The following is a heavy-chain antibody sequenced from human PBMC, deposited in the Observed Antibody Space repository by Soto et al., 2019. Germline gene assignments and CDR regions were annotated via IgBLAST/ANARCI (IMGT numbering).Heavy chain of an antibody. CDR3: ARVSCPGGDCVEGWFDP. CDR1: GGTFSSYA. V-gene: IGHV1-69*01. J-gene: IGHJ5*02. CDR2: IIPIFGTA. Sequence: QVQLVQSGAEVKKPGSSVKVSCKASGGTFSSYAISWVRQAPGQGLEWMGGIIPIFGTANYAQKFQGRVTITADETTSTAYMELSSLRSEDKAVYYCARVSCPGGDCVEGWFDPWGQGTLVTVSS. D-gene: IGHD2-21*02.